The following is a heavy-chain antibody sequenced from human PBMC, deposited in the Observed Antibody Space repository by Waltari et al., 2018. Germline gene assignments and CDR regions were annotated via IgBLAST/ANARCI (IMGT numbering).Heavy chain of an antibody. CDR1: GFTFSSYS. CDR2: ISSSSYI. CDR3: ARAEGNYGSGSYRAFDY. J-gene: IGHJ4*02. V-gene: IGHV3-21*01. D-gene: IGHD3-10*01. Sequence: EVQLVESGGGLVKPGGSLRLSCAASGFTFSSYSMNWVRQAPGKGLEWVSSISSSSYIYYADSVKGRFTISRDNAKNSLYLQMNSLRAEDTAVYYCARAEGNYGSGSYRAFDYWGQGTLVTVSS.